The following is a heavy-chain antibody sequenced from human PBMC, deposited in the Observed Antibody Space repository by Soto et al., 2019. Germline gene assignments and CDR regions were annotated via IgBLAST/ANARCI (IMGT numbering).Heavy chain of an antibody. CDR2: IYPGDSDT. CDR3: ARLPVTTVATGGYYYYYLDV. J-gene: IGHJ6*03. CDR1: GYSFTSYW. D-gene: IGHD4-17*01. Sequence: GESLKISCKGSGYSFTSYWIGWVRQMPGKGLEWMGIIYPGDSDTRYSPSFQGQVTISADKSNSTAYLQWSSLKASDTAMYYCARLPVTTVATGGYYYYYLDVRGKATTVTVSS. V-gene: IGHV5-51*01.